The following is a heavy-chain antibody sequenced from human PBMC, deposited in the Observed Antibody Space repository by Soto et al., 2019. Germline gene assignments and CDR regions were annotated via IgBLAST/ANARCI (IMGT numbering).Heavy chain of an antibody. CDR3: AGEPEQQLVRGTYYYYYGMDV. J-gene: IGHJ6*02. CDR2: INPSGGST. Sequence: ASVKVSCKASGYTFTSYYMHWVRQAPGQGLEWMGIINPSGGSTSYAQKFQGRVTMTRDTSTSTVYMELSSLRSEDTAVYYCAGEPEQQLVRGTYYYYYGMDVWGQGTTVTVSS. V-gene: IGHV1-46*01. CDR1: GYTFTSYY. D-gene: IGHD6-13*01.